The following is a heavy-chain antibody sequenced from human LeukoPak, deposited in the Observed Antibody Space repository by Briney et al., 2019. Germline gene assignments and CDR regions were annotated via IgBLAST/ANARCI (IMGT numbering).Heavy chain of an antibody. CDR1: GFTFSSYA. J-gene: IGHJ4*02. Sequence: EGSLRLSCAASGFTFSSYAMSWVRQAPGKGLEWVANIKQDGSEKYYVDSVKGRFTISRDNAKNSLYLQMNSLRAEDTAVYYCARGSGYDFWNWGQGTLVTVSS. V-gene: IGHV3-7*01. CDR2: IKQDGSEK. CDR3: ARGSGYDFWN. D-gene: IGHD3-3*01.